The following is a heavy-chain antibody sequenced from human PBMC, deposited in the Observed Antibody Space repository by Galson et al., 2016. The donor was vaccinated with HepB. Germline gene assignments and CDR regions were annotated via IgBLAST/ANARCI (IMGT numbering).Heavy chain of an antibody. CDR2: IKQDGSEK. CDR3: ARGRQWLTVTLIAEYFQH. J-gene: IGHJ1*01. CDR1: GFTFSSYW. V-gene: IGHV3-7*01. Sequence: SLRLSCAASGFTFSSYWMSWVRQAPGKGLEWVANIKQDGSEKYYVDSVKGRFTISRDNAKNSLYLQMNGLRAEDTAVYYCARGRQWLTVTLIAEYFQHWGQGTLSTVSS. D-gene: IGHD6-19*01.